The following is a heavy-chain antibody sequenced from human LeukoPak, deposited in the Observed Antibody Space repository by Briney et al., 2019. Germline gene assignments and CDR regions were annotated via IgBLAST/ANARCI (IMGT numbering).Heavy chain of an antibody. V-gene: IGHV1-69*13. CDR2: AIPVFAAT. CDR1: GGSFRSSA. J-gene: IGHJ4*02. CDR3: VICSGGSCYPLYYFDY. Sequence: ASVKVSCKASGGSFRSSAISWVRQAPGQGLEWMGGAIPVFAATHYAQRFQGRVTITSDESTSTAYMELNSLRSEDTAVYYCVICSGGSCYPLYYFDYWGQGTLVTVSS. D-gene: IGHD2-15*01.